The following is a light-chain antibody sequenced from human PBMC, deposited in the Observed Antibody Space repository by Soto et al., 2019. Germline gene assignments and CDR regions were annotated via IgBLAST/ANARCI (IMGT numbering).Light chain of an antibody. Sequence: QSALTQPASVSGSPGQSITISCTGTSNDVGSFNYVSWYQHHPGDAPKLLIFEVNTRPSGVSNRFSGSKSGNTASLTISGLQAEDEAEYYCSSYTNINTRACVFGTGTKLTVL. CDR3: SSYTNINTRACV. CDR1: SNDVGSFNY. V-gene: IGLV2-14*01. CDR2: EVN. J-gene: IGLJ1*01.